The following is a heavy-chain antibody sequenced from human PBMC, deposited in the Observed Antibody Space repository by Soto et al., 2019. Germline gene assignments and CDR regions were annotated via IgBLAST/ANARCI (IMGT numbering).Heavy chain of an antibody. CDR3: AILESFYDFWSGYYPPNYYYYYGMDV. J-gene: IGHJ6*02. CDR1: GGTFSSYA. V-gene: IGHV1-69*06. D-gene: IGHD3-3*01. Sequence: SVKVSCKASGGTFSSYAISWVRQAPGQGLEWMGGIIPIFGTANYAQKFQGRVTITADKSTSTAYMELSSLRSEDTAVYYCAILESFYDFWSGYYPPNYYYYYGMDVWGQGTTVTVS. CDR2: IIPIFGTA.